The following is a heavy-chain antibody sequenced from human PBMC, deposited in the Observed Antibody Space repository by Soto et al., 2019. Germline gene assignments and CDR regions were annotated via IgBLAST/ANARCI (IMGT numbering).Heavy chain of an antibody. V-gene: IGHV5-51*01. CDR2: IEPSDSDT. Sequence: GESLKISCLASGYSFTNNWIAWVRQMPGKGLEWMGIIEPSDSDTRYSPSFQGQVTMSVDKSISTAYLQWNSMKASETAMYFCARADTHCSNGVCSMAWFAAWEEGTLVTVS. CDR3: ARADTHCSNGVCSMAWFAA. CDR1: GYSFTNNW. J-gene: IGHJ5*02. D-gene: IGHD2-8*01.